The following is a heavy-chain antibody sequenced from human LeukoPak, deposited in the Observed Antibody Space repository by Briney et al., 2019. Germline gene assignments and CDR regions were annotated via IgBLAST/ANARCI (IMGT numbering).Heavy chain of an antibody. Sequence: KAGGSLRLSCAASGFTFSSYSMNWVRQAPGKGLEWVSSISSSSSYIYYADSVKGRFTISRDNAKNSLYLQMNSLRAEDTAVYYCARDGAYSSSWYAFDIWGQGTMVTVSS. CDR2: ISSSSSYI. J-gene: IGHJ3*02. V-gene: IGHV3-21*01. CDR1: GFTFSSYS. D-gene: IGHD6-13*01. CDR3: ARDGAYSSSWYAFDI.